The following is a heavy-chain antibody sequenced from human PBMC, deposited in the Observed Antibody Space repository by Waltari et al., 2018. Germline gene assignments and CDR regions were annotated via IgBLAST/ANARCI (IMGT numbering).Heavy chain of an antibody. V-gene: IGHV3-33*06. J-gene: IGHJ4*02. D-gene: IGHD6-6*01. CDR2: IWYDGSNK. Sequence: QVQLVESGGGVVQPGRSLRRSCAASGFTFSSYGLPWVRQAPGKGLEWVAVIWYDGSNKYYADSVKGRFTISRDNSKNTLYLQMNSLRAEDTAVYYCAKEGQLEGYFDYWGQGTLVTVSS. CDR1: GFTFSSYG. CDR3: AKEGQLEGYFDY.